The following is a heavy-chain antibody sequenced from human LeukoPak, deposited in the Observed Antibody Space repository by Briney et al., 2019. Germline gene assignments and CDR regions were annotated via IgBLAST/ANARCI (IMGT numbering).Heavy chain of an antibody. Sequence: GGSLRLSCAASGFSFSSYWMSWVRQAPGKGLEWVANIKQDGSEKYYVDSVKGRFTISRDNAKNSLYLQTNSLRAEDTALYFCAKDYYSDNSDYYYSFDYWGQGTLVTVSS. CDR1: GFSFSSYW. D-gene: IGHD3-22*01. CDR2: IKQDGSEK. J-gene: IGHJ4*02. CDR3: AKDYYSDNSDYYYSFDY. V-gene: IGHV3-7*03.